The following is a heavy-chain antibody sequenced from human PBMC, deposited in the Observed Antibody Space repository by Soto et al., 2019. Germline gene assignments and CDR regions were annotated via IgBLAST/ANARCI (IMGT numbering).Heavy chain of an antibody. CDR2: VIPIYSTS. D-gene: IGHD4-17*01. CDR3: AKNSVTPERVDYYYGLDV. CDR1: GGTLSDYG. J-gene: IGHJ6*02. V-gene: IGHV1-69*13. Sequence: SVKVSCKTSGGTLSDYGISWVRQAPGHGLEWMGGVIPIYSTSNYAPKFHGRVTFTADDSTAYMELSSLKSEDTAVYYCAKNSVTPERVDYYYGLDVWGQGTTVTVSS.